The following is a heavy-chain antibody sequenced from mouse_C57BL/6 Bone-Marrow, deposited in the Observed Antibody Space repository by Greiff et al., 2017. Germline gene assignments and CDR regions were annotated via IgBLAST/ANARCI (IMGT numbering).Heavy chain of an antibody. J-gene: IGHJ2*01. CDR1: GYTFTSYW. CDR3: ATTIVTEDD. V-gene: IGHV1-55*01. CDR2: IYPGSGST. D-gene: IGHD2-5*01. Sequence: QVQLQQPGAELVKPGASVKMSCKASGYTFTSYWITWVKPRPGQGLEWLGDIYPGSGSTTYNEKFKSKATLTVDTSSSTAYMQLSSLTSEDSAVYYCATTIVTEDDGGEGTTRTVSS.